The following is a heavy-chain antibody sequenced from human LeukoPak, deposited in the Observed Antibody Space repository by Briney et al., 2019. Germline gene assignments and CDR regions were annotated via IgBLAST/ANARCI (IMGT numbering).Heavy chain of an antibody. J-gene: IGHJ4*02. CDR3: AKDGCTSPTCYINY. Sequence: PGGSLRLSCAASGFTFSDYAMGWVRQAPGKGLDWVSAISGRDSSTYYADSVKGRFTISRDNSKNTLYLQMNSLRAEDTAVYYCAKDGCTSPTCYINYWGRGTLLTVSS. D-gene: IGHD2-2*02. V-gene: IGHV3-23*01. CDR1: GFTFSDYA. CDR2: ISGRDSST.